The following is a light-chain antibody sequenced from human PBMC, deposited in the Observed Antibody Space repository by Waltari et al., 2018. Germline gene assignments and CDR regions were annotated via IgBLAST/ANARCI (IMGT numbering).Light chain of an antibody. Sequence: DIQLTQSPSSASATVGDRVTITCRASQDISNWLAWYQQKPGKGPNLLIFGAFTLQSGVPSRFSGSGSGTDFTLTISGLQPEDSATYFCQQGSSFPPTFGQGTKVEIK. CDR3: QQGSSFPPT. CDR2: GAF. J-gene: IGKJ1*01. CDR1: QDISNW. V-gene: IGKV1-12*01.